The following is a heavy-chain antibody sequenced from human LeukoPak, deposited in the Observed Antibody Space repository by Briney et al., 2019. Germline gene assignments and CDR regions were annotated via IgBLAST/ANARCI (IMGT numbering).Heavy chain of an antibody. V-gene: IGHV4-59*01. D-gene: IGHD6-6*01. J-gene: IGHJ5*02. CDR2: IYYSGST. CDR1: GGSINNSY. CDR3: ARLSSLANIAARGRTWLDP. Sequence: SETLSLTCTVSGGSINNSYWTWIRQPPGKGLEWIGHIYYSGSTNCSPSLKSRVTISVDTSKNQFSLKLSSVTAADTAVYYCARLSSLANIAARGRTWLDPWGQGSLVTVSS.